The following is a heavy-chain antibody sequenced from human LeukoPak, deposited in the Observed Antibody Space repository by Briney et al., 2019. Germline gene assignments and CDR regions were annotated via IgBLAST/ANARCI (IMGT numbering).Heavy chain of an antibody. J-gene: IGHJ4*02. Sequence: PGGSLRLPCAASGFSFRSYAMSWFRQAPGKGLEWVSAISGSGGSTYYADSVKGRFTISRDNSKNTLYLQMNSLRAEDTAVYYCAKDIAVAGTDYFDYWGQGTLVTVSS. CDR2: ISGSGGST. CDR1: GFSFRSYA. V-gene: IGHV3-23*01. CDR3: AKDIAVAGTDYFDY. D-gene: IGHD6-19*01.